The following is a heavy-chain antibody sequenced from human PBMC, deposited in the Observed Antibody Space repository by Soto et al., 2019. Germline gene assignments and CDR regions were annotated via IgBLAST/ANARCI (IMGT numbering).Heavy chain of an antibody. V-gene: IGHV4-39*02. D-gene: IGHD1-1*01. CDR3: ASLQVPGKFDY. CDR1: GGSISNRNYY. J-gene: IGHJ4*02. Sequence: SETLSLTCSVSGGSISNRNYYWAWVRQPPGKGLEWIGNIYYDGSTYYHPSFRGRLTISVDTSKNHFSLKLGSLTAADTAIYYCASLQVPGKFDYWGQGTLVTVPS. CDR2: IYYDGST.